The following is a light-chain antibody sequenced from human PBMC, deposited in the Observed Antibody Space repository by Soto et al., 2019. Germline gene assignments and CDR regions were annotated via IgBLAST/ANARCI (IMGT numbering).Light chain of an antibody. J-gene: IGKJ1*01. CDR1: ESISRDY. CDR3: QQYGTAPWT. Sequence: EIVLTQSPGTLSLCPGQRATRSCRASESISRDYLAWYQQRLGQAPRLLIYGASSGATGIPDRFSGTGSETDFTLTISRLEPEDFAVYYCQQYGTAPWTFGQGTKVDIK. V-gene: IGKV3-20*01. CDR2: GAS.